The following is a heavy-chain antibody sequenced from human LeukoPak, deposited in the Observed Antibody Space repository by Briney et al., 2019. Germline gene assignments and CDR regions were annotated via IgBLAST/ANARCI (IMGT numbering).Heavy chain of an antibody. J-gene: IGHJ4*02. CDR1: GFTFSSDG. CDR2: ISYDGSHK. V-gene: IGHV3-30*18. CDR3: AKRSDSGSHTFDY. Sequence: WGSLRLSCAASGFTFSSDGMHWVRQAPGKGLEWVAIISYDGSHKYYGDSVKGRLTISRDNSKNTVYLQMSSLRTEDTAVYYCAKRSDSGSHTFDYWGQGTLVTVSS. D-gene: IGHD3-10*01.